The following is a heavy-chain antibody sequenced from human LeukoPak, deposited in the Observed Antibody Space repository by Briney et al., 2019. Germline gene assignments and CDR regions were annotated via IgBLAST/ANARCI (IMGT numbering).Heavy chain of an antibody. CDR2: INPNSGDT. CDR3: ARRPGGYYDSSGFRWYYFDY. Sequence: ASVKVSCKASGYTFTGYYIYWVRQAPGQGLEWMGWINPNSGDTNYAQKFQGRVTMTRDTSIRTAYMDLSRLRSDDTAVYYCARRPGGYYDSSGFRWYYFDYWGQGTLVTVSS. D-gene: IGHD3-22*01. J-gene: IGHJ4*02. V-gene: IGHV1-2*02. CDR1: GYTFTGYY.